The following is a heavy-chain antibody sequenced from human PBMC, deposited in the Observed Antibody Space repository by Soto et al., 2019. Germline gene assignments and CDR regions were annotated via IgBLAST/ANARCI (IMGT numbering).Heavy chain of an antibody. V-gene: IGHV3-30*18. CDR1: GFTFSSYG. CDR3: AKQKNDYGDAYYFDY. D-gene: IGHD4-17*01. Sequence: QVQLVESGEGVVQPGRSLRLSCAASGFTFSSYGMHWVRQAPGKGLEWVAVISYDGSNKYYADSVKRRFTISRDNSKNTLYLQMNSLRAEDTAVYYCAKQKNDYGDAYYFDYCGQVSLVTVCS. CDR2: ISYDGSNK. J-gene: IGHJ4*02.